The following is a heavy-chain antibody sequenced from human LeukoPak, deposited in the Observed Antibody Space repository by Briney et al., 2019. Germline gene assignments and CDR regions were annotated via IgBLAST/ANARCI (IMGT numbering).Heavy chain of an antibody. J-gene: IGHJ4*02. Sequence: GGSLRLSCAASGLTFSNYGIHWVRQAPGKGLEWVAVIWYDGSDKYYADSVKGRFTISRDNSKNTLYLQMSSLRAEDTAVYYCARDATDYYGSGSLDYWGQGTLVTVSS. CDR3: ARDATDYYGSGSLDY. D-gene: IGHD3-10*01. CDR1: GLTFSNYG. CDR2: IWYDGSDK. V-gene: IGHV3-33*01.